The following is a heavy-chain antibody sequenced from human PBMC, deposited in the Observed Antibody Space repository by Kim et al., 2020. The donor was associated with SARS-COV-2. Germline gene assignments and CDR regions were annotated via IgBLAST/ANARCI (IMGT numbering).Heavy chain of an antibody. CDR2: IWYDGSNK. D-gene: IGHD2-2*01. Sequence: GGSLRLSCAASGFTFSSYGMHWVRQAPGKGLEWVAVIWYDGSNKYYADSVKGRFTISRDNSKNTLYLQMNSLRAEDTAGYYCARDRPGLAMRVEDVGGQGTTVTVPS. CDR3: ARDRPGLAMRVEDV. V-gene: IGHV3-33*01. J-gene: IGHJ6*02. CDR1: GFTFSSYG.